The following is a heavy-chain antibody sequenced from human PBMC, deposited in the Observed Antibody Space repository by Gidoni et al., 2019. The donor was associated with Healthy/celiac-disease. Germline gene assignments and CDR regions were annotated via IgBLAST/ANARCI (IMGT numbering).Heavy chain of an antibody. J-gene: IGHJ5*02. CDR3: AREGYSYLFDP. CDR2: INPSGGST. V-gene: IGHV1-46*03. D-gene: IGHD2-15*01. Sequence: PGQGLEWMGIINPSGGSTSYAQKFQGRVTMTRDTSTSTVYMELSSLRSEDTAVYYCAREGYSYLFDPWGQGTLVTVSS.